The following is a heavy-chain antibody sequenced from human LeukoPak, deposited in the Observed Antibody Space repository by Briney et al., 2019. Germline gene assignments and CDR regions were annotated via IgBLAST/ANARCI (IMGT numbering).Heavy chain of an antibody. V-gene: IGHV1-18*01. Sequence: ASVKVSCKASGYTFTNYGISWVRQAPGQGLEWMGWISANNGNTYYTQKVQGRVTMTRDTATRTVYMELSSLRSEDTAVYYCARGGPAGDFIVVAPTNNAFDIWGQGTMVTVSS. CDR3: ARGGPAGDFIVVAPTNNAFDI. CDR1: GYTFTNYG. J-gene: IGHJ3*02. D-gene: IGHD2-2*01. CDR2: ISANNGNT.